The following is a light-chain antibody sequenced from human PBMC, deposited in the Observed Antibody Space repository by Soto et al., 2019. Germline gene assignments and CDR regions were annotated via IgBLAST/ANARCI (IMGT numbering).Light chain of an antibody. J-gene: IGKJ1*01. CDR3: QRYDHWPPWT. CDR2: AAS. CDR1: QGISSL. Sequence: EIVLTQSPATLSVSPGERATLFCLASQGISSLLAWYQQKPGQAPRLLIYAASTRAAGIAARFSGSGSGTDFTLTISSLQSEDFAVYYCQRYDHWPPWTFGQGTKVDIK. V-gene: IGKV3-15*01.